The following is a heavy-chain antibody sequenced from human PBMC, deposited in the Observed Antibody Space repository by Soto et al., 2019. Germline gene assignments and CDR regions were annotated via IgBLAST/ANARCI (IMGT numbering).Heavy chain of an antibody. J-gene: IGHJ6*03. V-gene: IGHV1-69*04. CDR2: IIPILGIA. CDR3: ARDEYCSSTSCQPSSDYYYYMYV. Sequence: GASVKVSCKASGGTFSSYTISWVRQAPGQGLEWMGRIIPILGIANYAQKFQGRVTITADKSTSTAYMELSSLRSEDTAVYYCARDEYCSSTSCQPSSDYYYYMYVWSKGTTVTVSS. CDR1: GGTFSSYT. D-gene: IGHD2-2*01.